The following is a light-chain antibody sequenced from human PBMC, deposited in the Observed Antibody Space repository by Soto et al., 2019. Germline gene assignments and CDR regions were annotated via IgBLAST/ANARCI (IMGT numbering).Light chain of an antibody. J-gene: IGKJ4*01. CDR1: QSAISN. V-gene: IGKV3-15*01. Sequence: EIVMTQSPATLSVSPGERVTLSCSASQSAISNLAWYQQKPGQTPRLLIYDASTRATDIPARFSGSGSGTDFTLTISSLLSEDFAVYYCHQYYKWPLTFGGGTKVDI. CDR2: DAS. CDR3: HQYYKWPLT.